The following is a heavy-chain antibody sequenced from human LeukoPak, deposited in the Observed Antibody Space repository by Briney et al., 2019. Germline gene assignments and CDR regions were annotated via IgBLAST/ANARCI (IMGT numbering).Heavy chain of an antibody. V-gene: IGHV4-34*01. CDR3: AREGRGTHFDY. D-gene: IGHD1-14*01. Sequence: PSETLSLTCAVSGGSINNDDYSWSWIRQPPGKGLEWIGEINHSGSTNYNPSLKSRVTISVDTSKNQFSLKLSSVTAADTAVYYCAREGRGTHFDYWGQGTLVTVSS. J-gene: IGHJ4*02. CDR2: INHSGST. CDR1: GGSINNDDYS.